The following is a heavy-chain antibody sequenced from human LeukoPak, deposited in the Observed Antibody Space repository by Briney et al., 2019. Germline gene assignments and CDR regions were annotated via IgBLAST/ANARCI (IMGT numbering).Heavy chain of an antibody. V-gene: IGHV1-46*01. Sequence: ASVKVSCKASGYSFTRNYIHWVRQAPGQGLEWMGMIYPRDGSTSYAQKFQGRVTVTRDTSTSTVHMELSGLRSEDTAVYYCARDQEAFDYWGQGTLVTVFS. CDR2: IYPRDGST. J-gene: IGHJ4*02. CDR1: GYSFTRNY. CDR3: ARDQEAFDY.